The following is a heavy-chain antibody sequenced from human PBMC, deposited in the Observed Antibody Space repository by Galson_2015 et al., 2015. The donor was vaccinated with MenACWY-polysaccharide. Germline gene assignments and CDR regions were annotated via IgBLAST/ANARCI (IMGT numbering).Heavy chain of an antibody. J-gene: IGHJ3*01. CDR1: GGSFSIFS. D-gene: IGHD3-16*01. Sequence: QSGAEVKKPGPSVKVSCKASGGSFSIFSFNWVRQAPGQGLEWMGRIIPGLDKPNYAQKLQGRATITADQSTGTAYMELSSLRSEDTAVYYCASLLGEAPAQTGAFDLWGQGAVVTVSS. CDR3: ASLLGEAPAQTGAFDL. CDR2: IIPGLDKP. V-gene: IGHV1-69*04.